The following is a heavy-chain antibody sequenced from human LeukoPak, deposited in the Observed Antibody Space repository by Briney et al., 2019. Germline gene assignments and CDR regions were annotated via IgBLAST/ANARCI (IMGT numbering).Heavy chain of an antibody. D-gene: IGHD6-6*01. CDR2: INHSGST. J-gene: IGHJ4*02. Sequence: SETLSLTCTVSGGSISSGGYYWSWIRQPPGKGLEWIGEINHSGSTNYNPSLKSRVTISVDTSKNQFSLKLSSVTAADTAVYYCARASYRTSDYWGQGTLVTVSS. CDR1: GGSISSGGYY. V-gene: IGHV4-39*07. CDR3: ARASYRTSDY.